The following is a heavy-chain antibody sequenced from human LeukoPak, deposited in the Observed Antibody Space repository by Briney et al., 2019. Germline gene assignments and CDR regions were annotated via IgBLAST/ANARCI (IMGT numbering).Heavy chain of an antibody. J-gene: IGHJ4*02. CDR3: ARAGTMVRGVIPFDY. D-gene: IGHD3-10*01. Sequence: GGSLRLSCAASGFTFSSYWMSWVRQAAGKGLEWVANIKQDGSEKYYVDSVKGRFTISRDNAKNSLYLQMNSLRAEDTAVYYCARAGTMVRGVIPFDYWGQGTLVTVSS. V-gene: IGHV3-7*05. CDR2: IKQDGSEK. CDR1: GFTFSSYW.